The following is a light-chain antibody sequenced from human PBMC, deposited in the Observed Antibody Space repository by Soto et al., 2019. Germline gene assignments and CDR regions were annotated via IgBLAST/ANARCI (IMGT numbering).Light chain of an antibody. CDR3: SAHGGTNTYV. Sequence: QSVLTQPPSASGSPGQSVAISCTGTASDIGGYTFVSWYQQHPGKAPKLLIYDVNKRPSGVPDRFSGSKSGNTASLTVSGLQAEDEADYYCSAHGGTNTYVFGTGTKVTVL. J-gene: IGLJ1*01. CDR2: DVN. CDR1: ASDIGGYTF. V-gene: IGLV2-8*01.